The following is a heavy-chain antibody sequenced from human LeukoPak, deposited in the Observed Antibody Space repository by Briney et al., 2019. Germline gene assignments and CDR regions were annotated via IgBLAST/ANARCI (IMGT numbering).Heavy chain of an antibody. D-gene: IGHD5-24*01. V-gene: IGHV3-9*01. CDR1: GFHFDDYA. CDR3: TRRAARWQFDL. Sequence: PGRSLLLSCSGAGFHFDDYAMHGARPAPGRGLVWVSGINRKSGNGIYAASVKSRFTISIDIAKISLYLQMSSLRAEDTALYYCTRRAARWQFDLGGRGPLPAVSP. J-gene: IGHJ2*01. CDR2: INRKSGNG.